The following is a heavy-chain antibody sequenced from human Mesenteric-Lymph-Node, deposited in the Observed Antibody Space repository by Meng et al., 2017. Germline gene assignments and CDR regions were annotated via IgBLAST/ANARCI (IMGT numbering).Heavy chain of an antibody. V-gene: IGHV3-15*01. J-gene: IGHJ5*02. CDR3: ITEYDYSSGGWFDP. CDR2: IKSQTHGGTA. D-gene: IGHD4-11*01. Sequence: GESLKISCAASGFTFSSYWMSWVRQAPGKGLEWVGRIKSQTHGGTADYAASVKGRFIISRDDSKNLLYLQMNSLKTEDTAVYYCITEYDYSSGGWFDPWGQGTLVTVSS. CDR1: GFTFSSYW.